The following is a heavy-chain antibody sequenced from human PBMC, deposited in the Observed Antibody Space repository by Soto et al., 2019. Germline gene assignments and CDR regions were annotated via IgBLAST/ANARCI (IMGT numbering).Heavy chain of an antibody. Sequence: SEKVSCRSSGGTFSRYAISLERQAPGQGLEWIGGIITIFGTANYAQKFQGRVTITADESTSTAYMELSSLRSEDTAVYYCARTPKYYYESSGYYLGVNWFHPWGQGTLVTASS. CDR1: GGTFSRYA. J-gene: IGHJ5*02. CDR3: ARTPKYYYESSGYYLGVNWFHP. CDR2: IITIFGTA. D-gene: IGHD3-22*01. V-gene: IGHV1-69*13.